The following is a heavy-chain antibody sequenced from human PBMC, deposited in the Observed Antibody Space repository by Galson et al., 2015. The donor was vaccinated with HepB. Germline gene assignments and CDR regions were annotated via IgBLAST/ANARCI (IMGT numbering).Heavy chain of an antibody. CDR1: GYSFKNYT. D-gene: IGHD6-19*01. Sequence: SVKVSCKASGYSFKNYTIAWLRQAPGQGLEWLGWISDNDAYTKSSPEVQGRITMTTDPSTNSAYMELRNLRAQDTDMYYCARDQGNSSSGGEGFELWGQGKMVNV. V-gene: IGHV1-18*04. CDR2: ISDNDAYT. CDR3: ARDQGNSSSGGEGFEL. J-gene: IGHJ3*01.